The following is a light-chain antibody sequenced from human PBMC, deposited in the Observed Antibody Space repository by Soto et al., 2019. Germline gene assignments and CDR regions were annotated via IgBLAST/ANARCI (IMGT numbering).Light chain of an antibody. Sequence: QSVLTQPASVSGSPGQSITISCTGTSSYVGYDNYVSWFQQHPGKAPKPMIYEVSRRPSGVSNRFSGSKSANTASLTISGRQAEDVADYYCTSHTASSTWVLGGGTKL. CDR3: TSHTASSTWV. CDR1: SSYVGYDNY. J-gene: IGLJ3*02. CDR2: EVS. V-gene: IGLV2-14*01.